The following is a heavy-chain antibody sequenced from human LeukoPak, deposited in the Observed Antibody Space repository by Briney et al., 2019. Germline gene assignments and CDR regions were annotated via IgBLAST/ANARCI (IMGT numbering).Heavy chain of an antibody. J-gene: IGHJ5*02. D-gene: IGHD3-10*01. Sequence: GGSLRLSCAASGFTFSSYSMNWVRQAPGKGVEWVSSISSSSSYIYYADSVKGRFTISRDNAKNSLYLQMNSLRAEDTAVYYCARTRGWFGELSDGFGFDPWGQGTLVTVSS. CDR1: GFTFSSYS. CDR3: ARTRGWFGELSDGFGFDP. CDR2: ISSSSSYI. V-gene: IGHV3-21*01.